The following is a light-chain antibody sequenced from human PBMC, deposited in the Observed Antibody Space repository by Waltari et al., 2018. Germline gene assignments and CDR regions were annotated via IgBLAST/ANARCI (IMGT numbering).Light chain of an antibody. J-gene: IGKJ1*01. V-gene: IGKV3-15*01. Sequence: EIVMTQSPATLSVSPGERATLPGRASQSIGSHLAWYQQTPGQCPRLLIYGASTRATGIPARFSGRGSGTEFTLTISSLQSEDFAVYFCQQYDNWPRTFGQGTKVEI. CDR2: GAS. CDR3: QQYDNWPRT. CDR1: QSIGSH.